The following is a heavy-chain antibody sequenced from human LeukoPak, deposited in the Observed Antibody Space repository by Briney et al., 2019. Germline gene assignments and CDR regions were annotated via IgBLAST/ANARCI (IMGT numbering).Heavy chain of an antibody. V-gene: IGHV3-53*01. J-gene: IGHJ4*02. CDR1: GFTVSSNS. D-gene: IGHD1-26*01. Sequence: PGGSLRLSCTVSGFTVSSNSMSWVRQAPGKGLEWVSFIYSDNTHYSDSVKGRFTISRDNSKNTLYLQMNSLRTEDTAVYYCARRRDSGSLQHFDYWGRGTLVTVSS. CDR2: IYSDNT. CDR3: ARRRDSGSLQHFDY.